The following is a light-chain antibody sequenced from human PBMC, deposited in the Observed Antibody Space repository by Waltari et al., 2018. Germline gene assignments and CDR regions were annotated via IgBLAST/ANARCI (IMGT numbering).Light chain of an antibody. J-gene: IGKJ1*01. CDR1: QSISDW. CDR3: QQYNHYPWT. Sequence: IQMTQSPSTLSASVGDRVTITCRASQSISDWLAWYQQKPGKAPRLLMYKTSTLQGGVPSRFSGGGSDTEFTLTISSLQPDDFATYYCQQYNHYPWTFGPRTKVEVK. V-gene: IGKV1-5*03. CDR2: KTS.